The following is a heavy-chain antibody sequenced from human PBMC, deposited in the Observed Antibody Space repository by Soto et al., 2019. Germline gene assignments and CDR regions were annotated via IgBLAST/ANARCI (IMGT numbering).Heavy chain of an antibody. Sequence: PVGSVRLSCAASGFSFSSYGMHWVRQAPGKGLEWVAVISYDGSNKYYVDSVKGRFTISRDNSKNTLFLQMNSLRADDTAVYYCAKAMDTRDIDYWGQGTLVTVSS. CDR1: GFSFSSYG. V-gene: IGHV3-30*18. J-gene: IGHJ4*02. CDR3: AKAMDTRDIDY. CDR2: ISYDGSNK.